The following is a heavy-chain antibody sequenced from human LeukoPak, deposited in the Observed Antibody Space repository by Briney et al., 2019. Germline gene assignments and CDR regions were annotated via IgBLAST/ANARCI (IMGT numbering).Heavy chain of an antibody. D-gene: IGHD3-3*01. CDR1: GGSFSDYY. Sequence: SETLSLTCAVYGGSFSDYYWSWIRQPPGKGLEWIGEINHSGSTNYNPSLESRVTMSVDTSKNHFFLKLSFVTATDTAVYYCARVAGKDFWSGYLNWFDPWGQGTLVTVSS. J-gene: IGHJ5*02. CDR3: ARVAGKDFWSGYLNWFDP. V-gene: IGHV4-34*01. CDR2: INHSGST.